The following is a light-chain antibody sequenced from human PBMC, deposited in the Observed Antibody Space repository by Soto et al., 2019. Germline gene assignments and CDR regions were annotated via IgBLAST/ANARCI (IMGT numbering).Light chain of an antibody. CDR3: CSYAGSYTWV. V-gene: IGLV2-11*01. CDR2: DVS. CDR1: SSDVGGYNY. Sequence: QSALTQPRSVSGSPGQSVTISCTGTSSDVGGYNYVSWYRQHPGKAPKLMIYDVSKRPSGVPDRFSGSKSGNTASLTISGLQAEYEADYYCCSYAGSYTWVFVTGPKLTVL. J-gene: IGLJ1*01.